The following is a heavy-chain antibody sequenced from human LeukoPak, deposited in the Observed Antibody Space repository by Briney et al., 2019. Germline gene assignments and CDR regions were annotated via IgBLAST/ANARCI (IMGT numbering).Heavy chain of an antibody. V-gene: IGHV3-23*01. Sequence: PGGSLRLSCAACGFTFSSYAMSWVRQAPGKGLEWVSAISGSGGSTYYADSVKGRFTISRDNAKNSLYLEMNSLRAEDTAVYYCARIGGKRAPDFDFWGQGTLVSVSS. D-gene: IGHD3-10*01. CDR1: GFTFSSYA. CDR2: ISGSGGST. CDR3: ARIGGKRAPDFDF. J-gene: IGHJ4*02.